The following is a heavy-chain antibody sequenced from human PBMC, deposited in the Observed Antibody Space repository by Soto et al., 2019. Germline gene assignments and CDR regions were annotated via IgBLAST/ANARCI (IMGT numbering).Heavy chain of an antibody. CDR3: ARGIQETYYYYDGMDV. J-gene: IGHJ6*02. V-gene: IGHV1-69*01. CDR2: IIPIFGTA. D-gene: IGHD5-18*01. CDR1: GGTFSSYA. Sequence: QVQLVQSGAEVKKPGSSVKVSCKASGGTFSSYAISWVRQAPGQGLEWMGGIIPIFGTANYAEKFQGRVTITADESTSTAYMELSSLRSEDTAVDYCARGIQETYYYYDGMDVWGQGTTVTVSS.